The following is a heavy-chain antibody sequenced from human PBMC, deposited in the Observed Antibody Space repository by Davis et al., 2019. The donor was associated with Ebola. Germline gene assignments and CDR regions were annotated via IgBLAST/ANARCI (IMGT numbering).Heavy chain of an antibody. CDR2: ISPYNGDT. J-gene: IGHJ4*02. V-gene: IGHV1-18*04. CDR1: AYTFTNYG. D-gene: IGHD1-1*01. Sequence: ASVKVSCKASAYTFTNYGITWVRQAPGQGLEWMGWISPYNGDTHYLQRLQGRVAMTTDTSTSTAYMELRSLRSDDTAVYYCARAQFPTTSDHWGQGTLVTVSS. CDR3: ARAQFPTTSDH.